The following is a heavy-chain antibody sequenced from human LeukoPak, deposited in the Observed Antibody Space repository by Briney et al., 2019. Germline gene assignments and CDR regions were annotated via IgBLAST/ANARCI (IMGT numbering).Heavy chain of an antibody. CDR2: IYHSGST. Sequence: SETLSLTCAVSGGSISSGGYSWSWIRQPPGKGLEWIGYIYHSGSTYYNPSLKSRVTISVDRSKNQFSLKLSSVTAAGTAVYYCARGDSALFDYWGQGTLVTVSS. CDR1: GGSISSGGYS. J-gene: IGHJ4*02. V-gene: IGHV4-30-2*01. CDR3: ARGDSALFDY. D-gene: IGHD2-21*02.